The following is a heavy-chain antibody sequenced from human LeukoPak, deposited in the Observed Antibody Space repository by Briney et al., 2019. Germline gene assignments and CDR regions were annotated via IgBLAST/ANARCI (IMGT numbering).Heavy chain of an antibody. D-gene: IGHD3-22*01. CDR1: GFTFSTYE. CDR2: ITRSGTTI. J-gene: IGHJ3*02. Sequence: PGGSLRLSCAASGFTFSTYEMNWVRQAPGKGLEWVSYITRSGTTIYYADSVKGRFTISRDNAKDSLFLQMNSLRAEDTSIYYCARGGNIGYDYNAFDIWGQGTMVTVFS. V-gene: IGHV3-48*03. CDR3: ARGGNIGYDYNAFDI.